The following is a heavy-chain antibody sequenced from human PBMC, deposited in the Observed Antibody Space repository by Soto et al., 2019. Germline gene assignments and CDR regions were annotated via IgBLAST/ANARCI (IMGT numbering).Heavy chain of an antibody. CDR1: GGSISSSDC. D-gene: IGHD6-19*01. J-gene: IGHJ4*02. CDR2: IYHSGGT. CDR3: ARVYPSGWSPFDY. V-gene: IGHV4-4*02. Sequence: QVQLQESGPGLMTPSGTLSLTCAVSGGSISSSDCWSWVRQPPGKGLEWIGEIYHSGGTNYNPSLQHRGTISVDKSQNQFSLKLMSVTAADTAVYFCARVYPSGWSPFDYWGQGTLVTVSS.